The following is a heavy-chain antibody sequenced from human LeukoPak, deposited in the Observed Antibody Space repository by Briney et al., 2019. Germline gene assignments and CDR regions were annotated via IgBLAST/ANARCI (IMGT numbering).Heavy chain of an antibody. CDR2: ICYSGST. V-gene: IGHV4-59*08. J-gene: IGHJ4*02. CDR1: GGSISSYC. CDR3: ARTGDYYDSSGYYLNK. D-gene: IGHD3-22*01. Sequence: SETLSLTCTVSGGSISSYCWSWIRQPPGKGLEWIGSICYSGSTNYNPSLKSRVTVSLDTSKNQFSLKLTSVTAADTAVYYCARTGDYYDSSGYYLNKWGQGTLVTVSS.